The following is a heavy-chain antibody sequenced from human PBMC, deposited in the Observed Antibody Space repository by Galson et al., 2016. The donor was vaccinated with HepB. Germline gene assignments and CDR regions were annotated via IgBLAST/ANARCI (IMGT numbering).Heavy chain of an antibody. CDR3: GARPDLIDHRDIRGDFNY. J-gene: IGHJ4*02. V-gene: IGHV3-73*01. D-gene: IGHD3-10*01. CDR1: GFTLNGLA. Sequence: SLRLSCAASGFTLNGLAVHWVRQASGKGLEWVARMKSRSGNYATAYAGSVNSRFTISRDDAINTAYLQMNSLRVEDTAVYYCGARPDLIDHRDIRGDFNYWGQGTSVTVSS. CDR2: MKSRSGNYAT.